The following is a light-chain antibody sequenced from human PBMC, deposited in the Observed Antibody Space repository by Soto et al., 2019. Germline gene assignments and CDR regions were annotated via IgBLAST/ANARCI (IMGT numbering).Light chain of an antibody. CDR1: QSVSNSY. CDR2: GAS. V-gene: IGKV3-20*01. J-gene: IGKJ3*01. CDR3: QQYGASPGFS. Sequence: VLPQSPGTLSLSPGARATLSCRASQSVSNSYLAWYQQKPGQAPRLRIDGASNRATGVPERFSGRGSGTDSTLTVSRLEPEDLAVYYCQQYGASPGFSFGAGTKVVIK.